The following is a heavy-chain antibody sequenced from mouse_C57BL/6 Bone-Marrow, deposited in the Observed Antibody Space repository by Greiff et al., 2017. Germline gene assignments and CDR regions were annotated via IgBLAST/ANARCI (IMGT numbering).Heavy chain of an antibody. D-gene: IGHD4-1*01. CDR2: IDPSDSYT. CDR1: GYTFTSYW. J-gene: IGHJ2*01. V-gene: IGHV1-50*01. Sequence: QVQLQQSGAELVKPGASVKLSCKASGYTFTSYWMQWVKQRPGQGLEWIGEIDPSDSYTNYNQKFKGKATLTVDTSSSTAYMQLSSLTSEDSAVYYWARGEELTGNFDYWGQGTTLTVSS. CDR3: ARGEELTGNFDY.